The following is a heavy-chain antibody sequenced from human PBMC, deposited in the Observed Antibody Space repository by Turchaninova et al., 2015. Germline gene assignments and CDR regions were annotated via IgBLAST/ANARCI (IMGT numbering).Heavy chain of an antibody. CDR1: GGSISNSC. D-gene: IGHD5-18*01. CDR2: IYYTGDT. J-gene: IGHJ4*02. V-gene: IGHV4-59*01. Sequence: VQLQESGPGLLKPSETLSLTVTVSGGSISNSCWSWIRQPPEKGLEWIGYIYYTGDTNDYHSFTGRVTISVDLSKNEFSLKLSSVTAADTAVYYCARGYNSGYYFDYWGRGTLVTVSS. CDR3: ARGYNSGYYFDY.